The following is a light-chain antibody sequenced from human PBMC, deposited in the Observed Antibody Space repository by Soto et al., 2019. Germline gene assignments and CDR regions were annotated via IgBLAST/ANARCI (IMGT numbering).Light chain of an antibody. CDR1: SSDVGGYNY. CDR3: SSYAGSNNSYV. CDR2: EVS. J-gene: IGLJ1*01. V-gene: IGLV2-8*01. Sequence: QSALTQHPSASGSPGQSVTISCTGTSSDVGGYNYVSWYQQHPGKAPKLMIYEVSKRPSGVPDRFSGSKSGNTASLTVSGLQAEDEADYYCSSYAGSNNSYVFGTGTKLTVL.